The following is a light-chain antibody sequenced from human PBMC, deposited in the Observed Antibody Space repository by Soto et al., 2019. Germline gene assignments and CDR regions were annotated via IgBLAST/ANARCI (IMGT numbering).Light chain of an antibody. V-gene: IGKV3-15*01. Sequence: EIVMTQSPASLSVSPGERATLSCRASQSVSSNLAWYLQKPGQVPRLLIYDSSTRATGVPARFSGSGSGTEFTLTISGLQSEDFAVYYGQQYNRWPSTFGQGTMVEIK. CDR1: QSVSSN. CDR3: QQYNRWPST. J-gene: IGKJ1*01. CDR2: DSS.